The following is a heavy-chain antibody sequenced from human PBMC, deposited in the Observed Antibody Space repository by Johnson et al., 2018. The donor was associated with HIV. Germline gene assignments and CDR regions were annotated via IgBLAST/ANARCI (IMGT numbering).Heavy chain of an antibody. J-gene: IGHJ3*02. Sequence: EVQLVESGGGLVQPGGSLRLSCGASGFTFSSYDMHWVRQATGKGLEWVSAIGTAGDTYYPGSVKGRFTISRDNSKNTMFLQMNSLRPEDTAAYYCARELSHDAFDIWGQGTMVTVSS. CDR1: GFTFSSYD. D-gene: IGHD3-3*02. CDR2: IGTAGDT. CDR3: ARELSHDAFDI. V-gene: IGHV3-13*01.